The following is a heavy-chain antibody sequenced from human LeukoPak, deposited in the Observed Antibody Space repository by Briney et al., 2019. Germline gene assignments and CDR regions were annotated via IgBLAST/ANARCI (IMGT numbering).Heavy chain of an antibody. D-gene: IGHD3-22*01. CDR2: ISGSGGST. CDR3: ATFGLFYYYDSSGYYDY. J-gene: IGHJ4*02. V-gene: IGHV3-23*01. Sequence: GRSLRLSCAASGFTFSSYAMSWVRQAPGKGLEWVSAISGSGGSTYYADSVKGRFTISRDNSKNTLYLQMNSLRAEDTAVYYCATFGLFYYYDSSGYYDYWGQGTLVTVSS. CDR1: GFTFSSYA.